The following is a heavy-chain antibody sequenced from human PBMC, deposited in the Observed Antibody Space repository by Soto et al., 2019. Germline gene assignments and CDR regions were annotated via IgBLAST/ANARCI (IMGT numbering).Heavy chain of an antibody. CDR3: ARDSGYSYGPLDY. CDR2: ISSSSSTI. Sequence: PGGSLRFSCAASGFTFSSYSMNWVRQAPGKGLEWVSYISSSSSTIYYADSVKGRFTISRDNAKNSLYLQMNSLRAEDTAVYYCARDSGYSYGPLDYWGQGNPVTFSS. CDR1: GFTFSSYS. J-gene: IGHJ4*02. V-gene: IGHV3-48*01. D-gene: IGHD5-18*01.